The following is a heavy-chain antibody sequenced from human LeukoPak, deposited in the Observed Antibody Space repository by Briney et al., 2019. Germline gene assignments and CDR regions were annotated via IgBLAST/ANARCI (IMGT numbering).Heavy chain of an antibody. CDR3: ARVRRDGYNDWFDS. D-gene: IGHD5-24*01. Sequence: SETLSLTCTVSGGSISGYYWSWIRQPPGKGLEWIGYIYYSGSTTYNPSLKSRVTISVDTSKNHFSLRLSSMTAADTAVYYCARVRRDGYNDWFDSWGPGTLVTVSS. V-gene: IGHV4-59*01. CDR2: IYYSGST. J-gene: IGHJ5*01. CDR1: GGSISGYY.